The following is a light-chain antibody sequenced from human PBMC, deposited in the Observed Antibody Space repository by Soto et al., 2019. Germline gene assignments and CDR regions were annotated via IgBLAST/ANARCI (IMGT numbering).Light chain of an antibody. CDR1: QTVLYHSNNKNY. CDR2: WAS. J-gene: IGKJ1*01. V-gene: IGKV4-1*01. CDR3: QQYSSLPWT. Sequence: DIVMTQSPDSLAVSLGERTTINCKSSQTVLYHSNNKNYLAWYHQKPGQPPKLLIYWASTRESGVPARFSGSGSRTDFPLTISSLQAEDVGIYYCQQYSSLPWTFDQGTKVEIK.